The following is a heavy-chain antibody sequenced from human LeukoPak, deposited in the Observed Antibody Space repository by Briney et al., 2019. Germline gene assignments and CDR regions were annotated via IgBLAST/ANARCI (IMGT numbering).Heavy chain of an antibody. J-gene: IGHJ4*02. Sequence: PGTSLRLSCEASGFTFSHFGMHWVRQAPGKGLEWVAVIWSDATHEYYADSVKGRFTISRDNFKNTVSLQMNSLRAEDTAVYYCAKDAQRGFDYRNSLEHWGQGSLVTVSS. CDR3: AKDAQRGFDYRNSLEH. CDR2: IWSDATHE. V-gene: IGHV3-33*06. D-gene: IGHD4-11*01. CDR1: GFTFSHFG.